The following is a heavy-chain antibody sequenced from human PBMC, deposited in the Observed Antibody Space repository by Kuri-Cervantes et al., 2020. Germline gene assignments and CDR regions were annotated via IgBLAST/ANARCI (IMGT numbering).Heavy chain of an antibody. CDR2: IYTSGST. CDR3: ATDGYYYYYMDV. Sequence: GSLRLSCTVSGGSISNYYWSWIRQPPKKGLEWIGYIYTSGSTNYNPSLKSRVTMSVDTSKNQFSLKLSSVTAADTAVYYCATDGYYYYYMDVWGKGTTVTVSS. V-gene: IGHV4-59*01. CDR1: GGSISNYY. J-gene: IGHJ6*03.